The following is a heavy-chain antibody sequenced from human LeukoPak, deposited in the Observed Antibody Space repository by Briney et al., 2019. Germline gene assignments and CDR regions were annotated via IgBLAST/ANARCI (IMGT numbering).Heavy chain of an antibody. D-gene: IGHD6-13*01. CDR3: AKGRVAAAGRGVAFDI. V-gene: IGHV3-23*01. J-gene: IGHJ3*02. Sequence: GGSLRLSCAASGFTLSSYAMSWVRQAPGKGLEWVSAISGSGGSTYYADSVKGRFTISRDNSKNTLYLQMNSLRAEDTAVYYCAKGRVAAAGRGVAFDIWGQGTMVTVSS. CDR2: ISGSGGST. CDR1: GFTLSSYA.